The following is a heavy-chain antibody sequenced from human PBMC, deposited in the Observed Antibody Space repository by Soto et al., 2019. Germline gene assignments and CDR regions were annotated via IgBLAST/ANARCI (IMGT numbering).Heavy chain of an antibody. Sequence: QVQLVESGGGVVQPGRSLRLSCAASGFTFRSYGMHWVRQAPGKGLEWVAAISDDGRNKKYADSVKGRFTISRDNSKNTVSLQMDSLKTEYTAVYYCAKRFRGWELDYWGLGTLVAVSS. CDR1: GFTFRSYG. D-gene: IGHD1-26*01. V-gene: IGHV3-30*18. J-gene: IGHJ4*02. CDR2: ISDDGRNK. CDR3: AKRFRGWELDY.